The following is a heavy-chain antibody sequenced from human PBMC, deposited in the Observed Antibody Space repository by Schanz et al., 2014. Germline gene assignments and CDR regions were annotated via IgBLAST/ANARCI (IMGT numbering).Heavy chain of an antibody. CDR1: GFGFSSYS. CDR3: AKGRFGELSAFDI. J-gene: IGHJ3*02. CDR2: IKQDESEK. Sequence: EVQLVESGGGLIQPGGSLRLSCAASGFGFSSYSMNWVRQAPGKGLEWVANIKQDESEKYYVDSVKGRFTISRDNAKNSLYLEMNSLRPEDTAVYYCAKGRFGELSAFDIWGQGTMVTVSS. D-gene: IGHD3-10*01. V-gene: IGHV3-7*03.